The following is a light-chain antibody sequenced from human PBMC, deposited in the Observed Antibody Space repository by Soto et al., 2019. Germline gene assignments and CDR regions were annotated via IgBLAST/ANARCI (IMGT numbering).Light chain of an antibody. CDR3: QQYGISPPWT. J-gene: IGKJ1*01. CDR1: QSVSSSY. CDR2: GAS. V-gene: IGKV3-20*01. Sequence: SVFTQSPGTLSLSPWERPTLTCRALQSVSSSYLAWFQQRPGQAPRLLISGASSRATGIPDRFSGSGSGTDFTLTISRLEPEDFGVYYCQQYGISPPWTFGEGTKVDIK.